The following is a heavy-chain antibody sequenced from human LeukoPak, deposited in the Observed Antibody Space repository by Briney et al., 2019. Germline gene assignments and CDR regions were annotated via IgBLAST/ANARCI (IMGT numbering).Heavy chain of an antibody. V-gene: IGHV1-69*04. J-gene: IGHJ4*02. Sequence: ASVKVSCKASGGTFSSYAISWVRQAPGQGLEWMGRIIPILGIANYAQKLQGRVTMTTDTSTSTAYMELRSLRSDDTAVYYCARTYNWNSPYYFDYWGQGTLVTVSS. CDR1: GGTFSSYA. CDR2: IIPILGIA. D-gene: IGHD1-7*01. CDR3: ARTYNWNSPYYFDY.